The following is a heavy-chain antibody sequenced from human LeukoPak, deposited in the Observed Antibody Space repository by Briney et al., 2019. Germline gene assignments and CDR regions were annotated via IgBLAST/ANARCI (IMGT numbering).Heavy chain of an antibody. CDR1: GFTFSSYA. J-gene: IGHJ4*02. Sequence: GGSLRLSCSASGFTFSSYAMHWVRQAPGKGLEYVSAISSNGGSTYYADSVKGRFTISRDNSKNTLYLQMSRLRAEDTAVYYCVKPANGLVSYFDYWGQGTLVTVSS. V-gene: IGHV3-64D*09. D-gene: IGHD3/OR15-3a*01. CDR3: VKPANGLVSYFDY. CDR2: ISSNGGST.